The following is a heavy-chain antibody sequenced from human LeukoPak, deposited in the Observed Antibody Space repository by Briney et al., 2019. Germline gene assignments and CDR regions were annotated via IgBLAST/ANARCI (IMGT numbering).Heavy chain of an antibody. J-gene: IGHJ4*02. Sequence: GGSLRLSCAASGFTLSSYWMSWVRQAPGKGLEWVANIKQDGSEKYYVDSVKGRFTISRDNSKNTLYLQMNSLRAEDTAVYYCVRGLSGNRGFDYWGQGTLVTVSS. CDR1: GFTLSSYW. CDR2: IKQDGSEK. CDR3: VRGLSGNRGFDY. V-gene: IGHV3-7*03. D-gene: IGHD1-26*01.